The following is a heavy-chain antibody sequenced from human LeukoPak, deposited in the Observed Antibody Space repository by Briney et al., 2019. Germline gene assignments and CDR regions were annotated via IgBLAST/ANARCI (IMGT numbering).Heavy chain of an antibody. CDR2: INSDGTDT. CDR1: GVTFSSYW. D-gene: IGHD6-13*01. Sequence: GGSLRLSCAASGVTFSSYWMYWVRQAPGKGLVWVSRINSDGTDTRYADSVKGRFTISRDNAKNTLYLQMNSLRDEDTAVYYCARADYSSSWYLSWFDPWGQGTLVTVSS. V-gene: IGHV3-74*01. CDR3: ARADYSSSWYLSWFDP. J-gene: IGHJ5*02.